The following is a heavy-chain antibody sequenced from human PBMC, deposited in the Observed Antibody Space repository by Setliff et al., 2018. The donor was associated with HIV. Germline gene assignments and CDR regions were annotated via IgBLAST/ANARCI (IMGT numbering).Heavy chain of an antibody. D-gene: IGHD3-3*01. Sequence: GESLKISCAASGFTFSSYWMYWVRQAPGKGLVWVSRINSDGSSTSYADSVKGRFTISRDNAKNTLYLQMNSLRAEDTAVYYCARGGSNYNFWSGYSSYMDVWGKGTTVTVSS. CDR1: GFTFSSYW. CDR2: INSDGSST. V-gene: IGHV3-74*01. CDR3: ARGGSNYNFWSGYSSYMDV. J-gene: IGHJ6*03.